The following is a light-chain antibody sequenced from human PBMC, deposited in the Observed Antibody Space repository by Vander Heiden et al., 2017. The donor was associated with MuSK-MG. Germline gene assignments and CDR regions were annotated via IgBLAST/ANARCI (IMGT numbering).Light chain of an antibody. CDR1: SLRSYY. CDR3: NSRDSSGNHWV. V-gene: IGLV3-19*01. Sequence: SSELTQDPAVSVALVQPVRITCEGDSLRSYYASWYQQKPGQAPVLVIYGKTNRPSGIPDRFSGSSSGNTASLTITGAQAEDEADYYCNSRDSSGNHWVFGGGTKLTVL. CDR2: GKT. J-gene: IGLJ3*02.